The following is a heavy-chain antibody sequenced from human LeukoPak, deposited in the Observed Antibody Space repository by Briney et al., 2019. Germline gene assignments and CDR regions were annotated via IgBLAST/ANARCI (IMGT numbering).Heavy chain of an antibody. Sequence: GGSLRLSCAASGFTFSTYWMTWVRQAPGKGLEWVSCISSSSSYIYYADSVKGRITISRDNAKNSLYLQMNSLRAEDTAVYYCARDDYGGIDYWGQGTLVTVSS. D-gene: IGHD4-17*01. CDR1: GFTFSTYW. J-gene: IGHJ4*02. CDR3: ARDDYGGIDY. V-gene: IGHV3-21*01. CDR2: ISSSSSYI.